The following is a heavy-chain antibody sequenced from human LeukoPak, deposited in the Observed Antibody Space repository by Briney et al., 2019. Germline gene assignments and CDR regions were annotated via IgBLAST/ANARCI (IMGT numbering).Heavy chain of an antibody. J-gene: IGHJ3*02. D-gene: IGHD7-27*01. Sequence: ASVTVSFTASGYTFTVNHIYWSRQAPGPGPGCMGWINPNSTGTNHAQNFPVKITMTTDTSISTAYMELRRLTSDDTAIYCCTRELGRNVFDIWGQGAIVTVSP. CDR1: GYTFTVNH. V-gene: IGHV1-2*02. CDR3: TRELGRNVFDI. CDR2: INPNSTGT.